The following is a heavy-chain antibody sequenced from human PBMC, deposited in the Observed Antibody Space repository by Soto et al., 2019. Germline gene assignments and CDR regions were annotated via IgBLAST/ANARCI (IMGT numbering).Heavy chain of an antibody. V-gene: IGHV4-31*03. D-gene: IGHD4-17*01. CDR3: ARDGGRGDTASAIDI. J-gene: IGHJ3*02. Sequence: SGTLSLTCTVSGGSLSSGGHYWTWIRQRTGKGLEWIGYIFHSGSTYYNPSLKSRVTISVDTSKNQFSLRLSSVTAADTAVYYCARDGGRGDTASAIDIWGQGTMVTVSS. CDR1: GGSLSSGGHY. CDR2: IFHSGST.